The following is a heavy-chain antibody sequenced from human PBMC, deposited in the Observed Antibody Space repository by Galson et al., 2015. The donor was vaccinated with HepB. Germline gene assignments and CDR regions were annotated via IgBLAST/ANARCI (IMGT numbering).Heavy chain of an antibody. J-gene: IGHJ5*02. Sequence: TLSLTCAVYGGSFSGYYWSWIRQPPGKGLEWIGEINHSGSTNYNPSLKSRVTISVDTSKNQFSLKLSSVTAADTAVYYCARVYYDFWSGYLNWFDPWGQGTLVTVSS. CDR1: GGSFSGYY. CDR2: INHSGST. CDR3: ARVYYDFWSGYLNWFDP. D-gene: IGHD3-3*01. V-gene: IGHV4-34*01.